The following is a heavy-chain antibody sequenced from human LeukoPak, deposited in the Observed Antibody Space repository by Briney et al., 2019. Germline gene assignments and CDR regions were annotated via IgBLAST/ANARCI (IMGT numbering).Heavy chain of an antibody. Sequence: ASVTVSCKASRDTFNKYSISWVRQAPGQGLQWPGGIIPLFGTRKYAQKFQGRVTITADESTLTVNMELISLTSEDTAMYYCARRGVGWNDQPNWFDPWGQGTLVTVSS. CDR2: IIPLFGTR. J-gene: IGHJ5*02. CDR1: RDTFNKYS. CDR3: ARRGVGWNDQPNWFDP. D-gene: IGHD1-1*01. V-gene: IGHV1-69*13.